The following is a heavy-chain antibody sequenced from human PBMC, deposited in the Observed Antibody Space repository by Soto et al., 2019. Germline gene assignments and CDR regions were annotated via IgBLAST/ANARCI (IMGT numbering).Heavy chain of an antibody. CDR1: GGSISSSSYY. CDR3: ARPTFYTAMVPD. Sequence: QLQLQESGPGLVKPSETLSLTCTVSGGSISSSSYYWGWIRQPPGKGLEWIGSIYYSGSTYYNPSLKGRVTISVDTSKNQFSLKLSSVTAADTAVYYCARPTFYTAMVPDWGQGTLVTVSS. J-gene: IGHJ4*02. D-gene: IGHD5-18*01. V-gene: IGHV4-39*01. CDR2: IYYSGST.